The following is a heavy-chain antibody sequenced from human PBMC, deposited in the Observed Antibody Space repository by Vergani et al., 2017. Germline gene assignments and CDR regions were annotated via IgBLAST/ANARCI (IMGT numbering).Heavy chain of an antibody. CDR1: GFTFSSYS. J-gene: IGHJ4*02. D-gene: IGHD3-10*01. V-gene: IGHV3-48*04. CDR3: AKATYGSGXLDY. Sequence: EVQLVESGGGLVQPGGSLRLSCAASGFTFSSYSMNWVRQAPGKGLEWGSYISSSSSTIYYADSVKGRFTISRDNAKNSLYLQMTSLRAEDTAVYYCAKATYGSGXLDYWGQGTLVTVSS. CDR2: ISSSSSTI.